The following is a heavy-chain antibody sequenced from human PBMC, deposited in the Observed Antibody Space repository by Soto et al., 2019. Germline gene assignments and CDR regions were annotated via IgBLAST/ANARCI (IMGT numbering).Heavy chain of an antibody. J-gene: IGHJ6*01. Sequence: QVQLVQSGAEVKKPGASVKVSCKASGYTFTSYDINWVRQATGQGLEWMGWMNPNSVNTGYAQKFQGRVTMTRNTSIRTAYMELSSMRSEDKAVYYCARVVAARGMDVWGHGTTVTVSS. V-gene: IGHV1-8*01. CDR2: MNPNSVNT. CDR1: GYTFTSYD. D-gene: IGHD6-6*01. CDR3: ARVVAARGMDV.